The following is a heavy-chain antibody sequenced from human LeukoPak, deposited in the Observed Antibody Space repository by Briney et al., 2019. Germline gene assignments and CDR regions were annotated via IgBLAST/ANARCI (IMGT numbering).Heavy chain of an antibody. CDR2: IYYSGST. V-gene: IGHV4-39*01. J-gene: IGHJ4*02. CDR3: AGHSGRRYFDY. Sequence: SETLSLTCTVSGGSISSSSYYWGWIRQPPGKGLEWIGSIYYSGSTYYNPSLKSRVTISVDTSKNQFSLKLSSVTAADTAVYYCAGHSGRRYFDYWGQGTLVTVSS. D-gene: IGHD6-25*01. CDR1: GGSISSSSYY.